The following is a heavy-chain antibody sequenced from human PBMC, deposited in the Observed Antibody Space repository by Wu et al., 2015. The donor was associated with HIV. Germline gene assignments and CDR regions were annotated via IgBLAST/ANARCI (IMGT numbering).Heavy chain of an antibody. Sequence: VQLVQSGVEVKKPGSSVKVSCKASGGTFSSYAISWVRQAPGQGLEWMGRIIPIFGTANYAQKFQGRVTITADESTSTAYMELSSLRSEDTAVYYCARDQNSSWYRSHAFDIWGQGTMVTVSS. V-gene: IGHV1-69*18. CDR2: IIPIFGTA. J-gene: IGHJ3*02. CDR3: ARDQNSSWYRSHAFDI. CDR1: GGTFSSYA. D-gene: IGHD6-13*01.